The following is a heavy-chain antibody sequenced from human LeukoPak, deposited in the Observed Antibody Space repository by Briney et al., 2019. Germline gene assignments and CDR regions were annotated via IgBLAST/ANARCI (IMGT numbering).Heavy chain of an antibody. J-gene: IGHJ3*02. V-gene: IGHV1-18*01. CDR2: ISAYNGNT. CDR3: ARGGERYCSGGSCYSRGNDAFDI. D-gene: IGHD2-15*01. CDR1: GYTFTSYG. Sequence: ASVKVSCKASGYTFTSYGISWVRQAPGQGLEWMEWISAYNGNTNYAQKLQGRVTMTTDTSTSTAYMELRSLRSDDTAVYYCARGGERYCSGGSCYSRGNDAFDIWGQGTMVTVSS.